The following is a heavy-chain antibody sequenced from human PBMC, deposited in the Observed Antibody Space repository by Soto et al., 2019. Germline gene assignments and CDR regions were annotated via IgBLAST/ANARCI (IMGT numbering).Heavy chain of an antibody. CDR1: GGSISSYY. CDR3: ARGSRDRYCSSTSCYSVGVWFDP. J-gene: IGHJ5*02. V-gene: IGHV4-59*01. D-gene: IGHD2-2*01. CDR2: IYYSGST. Sequence: SETLSLTCTVSGGSISSYYWSWSRQPPWKGLEWIGYIYYSGSTNYNPSLKSRVTISVDTSKNQFSLKLSSVTAADTAVYYCARGSRDRYCSSTSCYSVGVWFDPWGQGTLVTVSS.